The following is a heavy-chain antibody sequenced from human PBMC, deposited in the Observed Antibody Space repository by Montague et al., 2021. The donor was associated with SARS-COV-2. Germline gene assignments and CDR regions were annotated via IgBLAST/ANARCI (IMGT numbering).Heavy chain of an antibody. J-gene: IGHJ3*02. CDR1: GGSITVSRYD. V-gene: IGHV4-39*01. D-gene: IGHD1-1*01. CDR2: VHYTGTT. Sequence: SETLSLTCIVSGGSITVSRYDWGWIRQPPGKGLEWIGSVHYTGTTSYNESLKGRLTISVDTSENQFSLRMTSVTASDTAVYYCARHRANAGSFDIWGHGTLVTVSS. CDR3: ARHRANAGSFDI.